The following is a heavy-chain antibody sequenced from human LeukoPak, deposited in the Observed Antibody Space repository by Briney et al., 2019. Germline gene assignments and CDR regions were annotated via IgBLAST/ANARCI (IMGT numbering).Heavy chain of an antibody. CDR1: GYTFTSYG. J-gene: IGHJ4*02. CDR2: ISAYNGNT. Sequence: GASVKVSCKASGYTFTSYGISWVRQAPGQGLEWMGWISAYNGNTNYAQKLQGRVTMTTDTSTSTAYMELRSLRSDDTAVYYCARDRRWESSSWKEIDYWGQETLVTVSS. CDR3: ARDRRWESSSWKEIDY. V-gene: IGHV1-18*01. D-gene: IGHD6-13*01.